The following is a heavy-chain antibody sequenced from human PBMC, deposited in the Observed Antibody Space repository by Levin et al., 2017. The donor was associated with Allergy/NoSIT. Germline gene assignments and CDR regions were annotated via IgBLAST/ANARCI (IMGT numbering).Heavy chain of an antibody. J-gene: IGHJ6*02. Sequence: SETLSLTCAVYGGSFSGYYWSWIRQPPGKGLEWIGEINHSGSTNYNPSLKSRVTISVDTSKNQFSLKLSSVTAADTAVYYCARGRKTHYRADYDYGMDVWGQGTTVTVSS. V-gene: IGHV4-34*01. CDR2: INHSGST. D-gene: IGHD3-10*01. CDR1: GGSFSGYY. CDR3: ARGRKTHYRADYDYGMDV.